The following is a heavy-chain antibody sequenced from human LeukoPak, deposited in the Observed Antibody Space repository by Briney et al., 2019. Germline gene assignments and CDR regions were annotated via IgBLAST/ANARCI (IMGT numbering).Heavy chain of an antibody. CDR1: GYTFTGYY. D-gene: IGHD3-22*01. J-gene: IGHJ4*02. Sequence: ASVKVSCKASGYTFTGYYMHWVRQAPGQGLEWMGWINPNSGGTNYAQKFHGRVTMTRDTSISTAYMELSRLRSDDTAVYYCARGPRITMIVVVINPFDYWGQGTLVTVSS. V-gene: IGHV1-2*02. CDR3: ARGPRITMIVVVINPFDY. CDR2: INPNSGGT.